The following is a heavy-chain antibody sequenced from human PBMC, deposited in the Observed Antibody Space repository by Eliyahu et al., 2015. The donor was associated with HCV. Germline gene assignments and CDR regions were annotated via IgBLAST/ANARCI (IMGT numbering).Heavy chain of an antibody. CDR2: ISRGSSYI. Sequence: EVHLVESGGGLVKPGGSLRLSCAASGFTFSNYSMNWVRQAPGKGLEWVASISRGSSYIHYADSMKGRVTISRDNAKNSLYLQMNSLRAEDTALYYCARDTNDGMDVWGHGTTVTVSS. J-gene: IGHJ6*02. V-gene: IGHV3-21*01. D-gene: IGHD2-8*01. CDR1: GFTFSNYS. CDR3: ARDTNDGMDV.